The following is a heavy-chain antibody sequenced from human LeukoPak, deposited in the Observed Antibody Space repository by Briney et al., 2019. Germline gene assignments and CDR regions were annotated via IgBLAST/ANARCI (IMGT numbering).Heavy chain of an antibody. CDR3: ATADASFSSPPHDAFDI. CDR2: FDPEDGET. Sequence: GASVKVSCKVSGYTVTELSMHWVRQAPAKGLEWVGGFDPEDGETIYAQKFQGRVTMTEDTSTDTAYMELSSLRSEDTAVYYCATADASFSSPPHDAFDIWGQGTMVTVSS. CDR1: GYTVTELS. V-gene: IGHV1-24*01. J-gene: IGHJ3*02.